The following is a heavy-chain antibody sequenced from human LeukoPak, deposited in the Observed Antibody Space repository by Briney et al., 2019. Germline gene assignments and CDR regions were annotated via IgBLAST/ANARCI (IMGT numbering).Heavy chain of an antibody. V-gene: IGHV3-23*01. CDR3: ARGGGYGMDV. D-gene: IGHD3-16*01. Sequence: GGSLTLSCAASGFTFSTYAMSWVRQAPGKGLEWVSTLSGSGGTTYYANSVKGRFTISRDNSKNTLYLQMNSLRAEDTAIYYCARGGGYGMDVWGQGATVTVSS. CDR2: LSGSGGTT. J-gene: IGHJ6*02. CDR1: GFTFSTYA.